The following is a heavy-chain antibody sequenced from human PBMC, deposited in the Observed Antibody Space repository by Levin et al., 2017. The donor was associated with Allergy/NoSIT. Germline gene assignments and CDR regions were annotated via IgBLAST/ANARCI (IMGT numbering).Heavy chain of an antibody. V-gene: IGHV4-34*01. J-gene: IGHJ6*02. Sequence: SQTLSLTCAVYGGSFSGYYWSWIRQPPGKGLEWIGEINHSGSTNYNPSLKSRVTISVDTSKNQFSLKLSSVTAADTAVYYCARDEGYYYDSSGLLGRDGKPTYYYYGMDVWGQGTTVTVSS. D-gene: IGHD3-22*01. CDR1: GGSFSGYY. CDR2: INHSGST. CDR3: ARDEGYYYDSSGLLGRDGKPTYYYYGMDV.